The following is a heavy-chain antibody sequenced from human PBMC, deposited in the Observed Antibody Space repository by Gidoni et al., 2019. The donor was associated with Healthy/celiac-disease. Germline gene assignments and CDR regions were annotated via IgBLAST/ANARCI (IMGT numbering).Heavy chain of an antibody. Sequence: QVQLQESGLGLVKPSEPLSLTCTVSGGSSSSYYWSWIRQPAGKGLEWIGRIYTSGSPNYNPPLKSGVTMSVDTSKNQCSLKLSSVTAADTAVYYCARQRGYGDYVDYWGQGTLVTVSS. CDR3: ARQRGYGDYVDY. J-gene: IGHJ4*02. CDR2: IYTSGSP. CDR1: GGSSSSYY. D-gene: IGHD5-18*01. V-gene: IGHV4-4*07.